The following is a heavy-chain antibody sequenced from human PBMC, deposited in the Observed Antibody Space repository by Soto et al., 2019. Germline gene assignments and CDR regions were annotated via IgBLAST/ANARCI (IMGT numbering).Heavy chain of an antibody. CDR3: ARGIHYYGSGSYYLVY. Sequence: GGSLRLSCAASGFTFDDYTMHWVRQIPGKGLEWVSGISWNSSSIDYVDSVKGRFTISRDNAKNSLYLQMNSLRAEDTAVYYCARGIHYYGSGSYYLVYWGQGTLVTVSS. CDR2: ISWNSSSI. D-gene: IGHD3-10*01. J-gene: IGHJ4*02. CDR1: GFTFDDYT. V-gene: IGHV3-9*01.